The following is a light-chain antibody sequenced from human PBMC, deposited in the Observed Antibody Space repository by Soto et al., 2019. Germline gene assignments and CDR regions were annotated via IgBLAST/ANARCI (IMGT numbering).Light chain of an antibody. J-gene: IGLJ2*01. Sequence: QSALTQPPSASGTPGQRVTITCSGSNSNIGSNTVNWYQQLPGTAPQLLVYDNNKRPSGVPGRFSDSKSGTSASLAISGLQSEDEADYYCASWDDRLNAVVFGGGTKLTVL. CDR1: NSNIGSNT. CDR2: DNN. CDR3: ASWDDRLNAVV. V-gene: IGLV1-44*01.